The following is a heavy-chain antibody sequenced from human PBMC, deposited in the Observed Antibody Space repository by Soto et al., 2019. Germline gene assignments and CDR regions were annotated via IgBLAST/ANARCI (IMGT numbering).Heavy chain of an antibody. D-gene: IGHD6-13*01. J-gene: IGHJ5*02. CDR3: ARYSSSWYSWFDP. CDR1: GFTFSSYE. Sequence: QPGGSLRLSCAASGFTFSSYEMNWVRQAPGKGLEWVSYISSSGSTIYYADSVKGRFTISRDNAKNSLYLQMNSLRAEDTAVYYCARYSSSWYSWFDPWGQGTLVTVSS. CDR2: ISSSGSTI. V-gene: IGHV3-48*03.